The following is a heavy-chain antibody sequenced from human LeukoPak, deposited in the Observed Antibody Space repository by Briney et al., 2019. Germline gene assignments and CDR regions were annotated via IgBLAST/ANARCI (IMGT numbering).Heavy chain of an antibody. CDR2: IYSGGST. J-gene: IGHJ4*02. CDR1: GFTVSSNY. Sequence: GSLRLSCAASGFTVSSNYMSWVRQAPGKGLEWVSVIYSGGSTYYADSVKGRFTISRDSSKNTLYLQMNSLRAEDTAVYYCAAGMAEYRLQNYFDYWGQGTLVTVSS. V-gene: IGHV3-53*01. CDR3: AAGMAEYRLQNYFDY. D-gene: IGHD2-2*01.